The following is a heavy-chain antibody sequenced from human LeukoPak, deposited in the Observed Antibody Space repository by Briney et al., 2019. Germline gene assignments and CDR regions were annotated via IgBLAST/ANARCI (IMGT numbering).Heavy chain of an antibody. Sequence: ASVKVSCKGSGYNFGRYGVNWVRQAPGQGLEWVGWISTYNGNTVYAQKFEGRVTMTTDTSTNTVYMDLRSLRSDDTAVYYCARDLEHCRNIICSNSAYWGQGTLVTVSS. CDR3: ARDLEHCRNIICSNSAY. V-gene: IGHV1-18*01. CDR2: ISTYNGNT. CDR1: GYNFGRYG. J-gene: IGHJ4*02. D-gene: IGHD2-2*01.